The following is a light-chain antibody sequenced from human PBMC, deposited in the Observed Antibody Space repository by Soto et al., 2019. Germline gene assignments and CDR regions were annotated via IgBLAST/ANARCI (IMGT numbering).Light chain of an antibody. CDR2: KNN. Sequence: QAVLTQPPSASGTPGQRVTISCSGSSSNIGNFYVYWYQQLPETAPKLLIYKNNQRPSGVPDRFSGSKSGTSASLAISGLRSEDEADYYCAAWDDSLSGPGVFGGGTQLTVL. V-gene: IGLV1-47*01. J-gene: IGLJ7*01. CDR1: SSNIGNFY. CDR3: AAWDDSLSGPGV.